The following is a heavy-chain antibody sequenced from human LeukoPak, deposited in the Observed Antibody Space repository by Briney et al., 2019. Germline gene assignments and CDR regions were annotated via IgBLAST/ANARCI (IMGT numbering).Heavy chain of an antibody. CDR2: ITGNGGST. D-gene: IGHD2-15*01. V-gene: IGHV3-64*01. CDR3: ARGDVMVVAATLDY. J-gene: IGHJ4*02. Sequence: GGSLRLSCAASGFTFSSYAMHWVRQAPGKGLEYVSAITGNGGSTFYANSVKGRFTISRDNSKNTLYLQMGSLRAEDMAVYYCARGDVMVVAATLDYWGQGTLVTVSS. CDR1: GFTFSSYA.